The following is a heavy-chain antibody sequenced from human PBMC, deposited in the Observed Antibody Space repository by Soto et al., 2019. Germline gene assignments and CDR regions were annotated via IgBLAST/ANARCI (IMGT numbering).Heavy chain of an antibody. CDR3: AKEVRDTQGYCSSTSCFWAFDI. CDR1: GFTFSSYG. Sequence: SLRLSCAASGFTFSSYGMHWVRQAPGKGLEWVAVISYDGSNKYYADSVKGRFTISRDNSKNTLYLQMNSLRAEDTAVYYCAKEVRDTQGYCSSTSCFWAFDIWGQGT. D-gene: IGHD2-2*01. CDR2: ISYDGSNK. V-gene: IGHV3-30*18. J-gene: IGHJ3*02.